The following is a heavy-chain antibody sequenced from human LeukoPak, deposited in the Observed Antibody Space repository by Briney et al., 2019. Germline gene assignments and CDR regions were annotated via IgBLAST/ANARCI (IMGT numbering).Heavy chain of an antibody. Sequence: GGSLRLSCAASGFTFDDYAMHWVRQAPGKGLEWVSGISWNSGSIGYADSVKGRFTISRDNAKNSLYLQMNSLRAEDTALYYCARDASYGDYRVSAFDIWGQGTMVTVSS. CDR3: ARDASYGDYRVSAFDI. CDR2: ISWNSGSI. D-gene: IGHD4-17*01. CDR1: GFTFDDYA. J-gene: IGHJ3*02. V-gene: IGHV3-9*01.